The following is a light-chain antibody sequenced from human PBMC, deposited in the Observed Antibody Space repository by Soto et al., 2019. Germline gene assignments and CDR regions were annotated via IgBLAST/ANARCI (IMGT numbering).Light chain of an antibody. V-gene: IGKV3-11*01. J-gene: IGKJ5*01. CDR1: QSVKTY. CDR3: QQRSTWPAIT. Sequence: EIVLTQSPATLSLSPGERATLVCRASQSVKTYLAWYQQRPGQAPRLLISDASNRASGSPARFSGSGPGTDFSLTISSLEPEDFAVYYCQQRSTWPAITFGQGTRLEIK. CDR2: DAS.